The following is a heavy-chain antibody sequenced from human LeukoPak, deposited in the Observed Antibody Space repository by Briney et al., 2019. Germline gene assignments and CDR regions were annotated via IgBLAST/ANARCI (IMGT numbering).Heavy chain of an antibody. J-gene: IGHJ3*02. D-gene: IGHD6-13*01. CDR2: IYHSGST. CDR1: GGSISSYY. V-gene: IGHV4-59*08. Sequence: SETLSLTCTVSGGSISSYYWSWIRQPPGKGLEWIGSIYHSGSTYYNPSLKSRVTISVDTSKNQFSLKLSSVTAADTAVYYCASYSSSLVDAFDIWGQGTMVTVSS. CDR3: ASYSSSLVDAFDI.